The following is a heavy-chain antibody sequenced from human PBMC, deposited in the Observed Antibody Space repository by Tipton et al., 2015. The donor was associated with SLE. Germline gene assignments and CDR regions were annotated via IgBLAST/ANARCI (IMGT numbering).Heavy chain of an antibody. V-gene: IGHV4-59*01. CDR1: GDSISSYF. CDR3: ARDREGGADAFDL. J-gene: IGHJ3*01. Sequence: TLSLTCTVSGDSISSYFWSWIRQPPGKGLEWIGYVYFTGSTSYNPSLKSRVTMSVDTSKNQLSLKLNSVTTADAAVYYCARDREGGADAFDLWGQGTMVTVSS. D-gene: IGHD3-16*01. CDR2: VYFTGST.